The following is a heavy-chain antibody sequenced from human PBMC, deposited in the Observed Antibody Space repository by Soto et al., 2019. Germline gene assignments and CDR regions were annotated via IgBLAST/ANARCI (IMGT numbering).Heavy chain of an antibody. Sequence: PGGSLRLSCAASGFTFSSYGMHWVRQAPGKGLEWVAVIWYDGSNKYYADSVKGRFTISRDNSKNTLYLQMNSLRAEDTAVYYCARDNVASSSLEAGVDYYYGMDVWGQGTTVTVSS. V-gene: IGHV3-33*01. D-gene: IGHD6-6*01. CDR3: ARDNVASSSLEAGVDYYYGMDV. CDR1: GFTFSSYG. J-gene: IGHJ6*02. CDR2: IWYDGSNK.